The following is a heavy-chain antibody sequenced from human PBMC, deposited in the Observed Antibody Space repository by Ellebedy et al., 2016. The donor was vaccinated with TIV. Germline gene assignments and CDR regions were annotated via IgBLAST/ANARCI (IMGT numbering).Heavy chain of an antibody. CDR2: ISSSSSTI. D-gene: IGHD3-22*01. CDR3: ARIGFTMIEQVWSAFDI. Sequence: GESLKISCAASGFTFSSYSMNWVRQAPGKGLEWVSYISSSSSTIYYADSVKGRFTISRDNAKNSLYLQMNSLRAEDTAVYYCARIGFTMIEQVWSAFDIWGQGTMVTVSS. J-gene: IGHJ3*02. V-gene: IGHV3-48*04. CDR1: GFTFSSYS.